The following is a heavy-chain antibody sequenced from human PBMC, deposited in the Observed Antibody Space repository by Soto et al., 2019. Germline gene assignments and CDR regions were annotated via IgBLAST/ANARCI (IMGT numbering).Heavy chain of an antibody. D-gene: IGHD5-18*01. CDR2: IYSGGST. V-gene: IGHV3-53*01. CDR1: GFTVSSNY. J-gene: IGHJ4*02. Sequence: EVQLVESGGGLIQPGGSLRLSCAASGFTVSSNYMSLVRQAPGKGLEWVSVIYSGGSTYYADSVKGRFTISRDNSKNTLYLQMNSLRAEDTAVYYCASAWIQLSTFDYWGQGTLVTVSS. CDR3: ASAWIQLSTFDY.